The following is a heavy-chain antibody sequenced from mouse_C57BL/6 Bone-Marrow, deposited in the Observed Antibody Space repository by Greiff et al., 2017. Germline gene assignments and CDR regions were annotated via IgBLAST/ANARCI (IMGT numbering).Heavy chain of an antibody. CDR1: GFNIKDDY. Sequence: VQLQQSGAELVRPGASVKLSCTASGFNIKDDYMHWVKQRPDQGLEWIGWIDPENGDTEYASKFQGKATITADPSSNTAYRQLSSLTSEYTAVYYCTTAYFDVWGTGTTVTVSS. V-gene: IGHV14-4*01. CDR3: TTAYFDV. J-gene: IGHJ1*03. CDR2: IDPENGDT.